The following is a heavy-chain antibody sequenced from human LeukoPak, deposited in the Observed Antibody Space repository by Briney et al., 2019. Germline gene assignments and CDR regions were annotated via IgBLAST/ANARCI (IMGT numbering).Heavy chain of an antibody. CDR1: GFTFSSYA. Sequence: GGSLRLSCAASGFTFSSYAMHWVRQAPGKGLEYVSAISSNGGSTYYANSVKGRFTISRDNSKNTLYLQMGSLRAEDMAVYYCARNPFHYYYYYGMDAWGQGTTVTVSS. V-gene: IGHV3-64*01. CDR3: ARNPFHYYYYYGMDA. J-gene: IGHJ6*02. CDR2: ISSNGGST.